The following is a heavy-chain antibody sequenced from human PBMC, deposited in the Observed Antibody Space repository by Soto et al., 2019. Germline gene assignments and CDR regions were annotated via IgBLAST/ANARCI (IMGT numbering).Heavy chain of an antibody. CDR3: TTGYVEGV. V-gene: IGHV3-15*07. J-gene: IGHJ6*02. CDR2: IKRKIEGEKT. Sequence: EVQLVESGGGLVKPGGSLRLSCAASGFSFSNAWMNWVRQAPGKGLEWVGRIKRKIEGEKTDYAAPVKGRFTISRDDSTNTLHLQMNSMKADDTALDYCTTGYVEGVWGHGTTVTVSS. D-gene: IGHD1-20*01. CDR1: GFSFSNAW.